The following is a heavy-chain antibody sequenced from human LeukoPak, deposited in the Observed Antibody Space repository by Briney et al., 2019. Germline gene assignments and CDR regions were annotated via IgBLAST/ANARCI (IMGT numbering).Heavy chain of an antibody. CDR2: INPNSGGT. D-gene: IGHD3-10*01. CDR1: GYTFTGYY. V-gene: IGHV1-2*04. J-gene: IGHJ4*02. Sequence: ASVKVSCKASGYTFTGYYMHWVRQAPGQGLEWMGWINPNSGGTNYAQKFQGWVTMTRDTSISTAYMELSRLRSDDTAVYYCARGKCGSGSYYFDYWGQGTLVTVSS. CDR3: ARGKCGSGSYYFDY.